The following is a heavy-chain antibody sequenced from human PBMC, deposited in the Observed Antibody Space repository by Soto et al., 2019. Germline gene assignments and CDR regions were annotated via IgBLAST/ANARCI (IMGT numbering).Heavy chain of an antibody. CDR2: IIPIFGTA. V-gene: IGHV1-69*01. CDR3: ERGGGGSYLGNWFDP. Sequence: QVQLVQSGAEVKKPGSSVKVSCKASGGTFSSYAISWVRQAPGQGLEWMGGIIPIFGTANYAQKFQGRVTIPADESTSTAYMELGSLGSEDRAGYYGERGGGGSYLGNWFDPWGQGTLVTVSS. CDR1: GGTFSSYA. J-gene: IGHJ5*02. D-gene: IGHD1-26*01.